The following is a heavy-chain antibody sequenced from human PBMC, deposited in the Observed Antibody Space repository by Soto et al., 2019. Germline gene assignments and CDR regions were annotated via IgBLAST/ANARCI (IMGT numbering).Heavy chain of an antibody. D-gene: IGHD3-9*01. CDR3: ARSFNDWTTYFDY. CDR1: GFTFSDYA. Sequence: HPGGSLRLSCAASGFTFSDYAMTWVRQAPGKGLESVSGIYGNGAGIQYTDSVRGRFTISRDNSTNTLYLQMNSLKVGDTAFYFCARSFNDWTTYFDYWSGGTLVTVSS. V-gene: IGHV3-23*01. J-gene: IGHJ4*02. CDR2: IYGNGAGI.